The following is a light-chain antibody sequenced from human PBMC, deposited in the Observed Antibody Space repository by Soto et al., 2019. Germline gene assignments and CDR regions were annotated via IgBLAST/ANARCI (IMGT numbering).Light chain of an antibody. J-gene: IGKJ4*01. CDR3: QQLSTYPST. CDR1: QGIGSY. CDR2: AAS. Sequence: IQLTPSPSSLSASVVDRVTITCRASQGIGSYLAWYQQKPGEAPKLLIFAASTLQSGVPSRFSGSGSGTDFTLTISSLQAEDFATYYCQQLSTYPSTFGGGTKVDIK. V-gene: IGKV1-9*01.